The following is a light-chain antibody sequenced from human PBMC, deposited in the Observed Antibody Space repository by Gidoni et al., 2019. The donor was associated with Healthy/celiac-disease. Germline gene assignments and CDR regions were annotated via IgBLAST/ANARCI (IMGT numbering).Light chain of an antibody. V-gene: IGKV1-39*01. J-gene: IGKJ2*01. CDR1: QSISSY. Sequence: DIQMTQSPSSLSASVGDRVTITCRASQSISSYLNWYQQKPGKAPKLLIYAASSLQSGVPSRFSGSGSGTAFTLTIRSLQPEDFATYYCQQSYRTPPTFGQGTKLEIK. CDR3: QQSYRTPPT. CDR2: AAS.